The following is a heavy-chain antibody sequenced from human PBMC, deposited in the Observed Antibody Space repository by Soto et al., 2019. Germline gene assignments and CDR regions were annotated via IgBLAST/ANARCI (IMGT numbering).Heavy chain of an antibody. CDR1: GGSISSSSYY. D-gene: IGHD5-12*01. V-gene: IGHV4-39*01. CDR2: IYYSGST. J-gene: IGHJ4*02. CDR3: ARLGIGLPFDY. Sequence: SETLSLTCTVSGGSISSSSYYWAWIRQPPGKGLEWIGSIYYSGSTYYSPSLKSRVTISVDTSKNQFSLKLSSVTAADTAVYYCARLGIGLPFDYWGQGTLVTVSS.